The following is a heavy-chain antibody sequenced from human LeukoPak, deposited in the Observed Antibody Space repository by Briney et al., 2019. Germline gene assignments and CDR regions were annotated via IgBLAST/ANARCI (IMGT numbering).Heavy chain of an antibody. Sequence: PGRSLRLSCAASGFTFSNYGMHWVRQAPGKGLEWVSYISSSSSTIYYADSVKGRFTISRDNAKNSLYLQMNSLRAEDTAVYYRARVQLAQFDYWGQGTLVTVSS. CDR1: GFTFSNYG. J-gene: IGHJ4*02. V-gene: IGHV3-48*01. D-gene: IGHD1-1*01. CDR2: ISSSSSTI. CDR3: ARVQLAQFDY.